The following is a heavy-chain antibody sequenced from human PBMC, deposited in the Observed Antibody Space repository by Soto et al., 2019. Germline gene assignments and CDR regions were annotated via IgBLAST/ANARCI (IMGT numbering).Heavy chain of an antibody. CDR1: GFTFSDYY. CDR2: ISSSGSTI. CDR3: ARDFGDIVATDWSYFDY. Sequence: XGSLRPSCSASGFTFSDYYMNWIRQAPGKGLEWVSYISSSGSTIYYADSVKGRFTISRDNAKNSLYLQMNSLRAEDTAVYYCARDFGDIVATDWSYFDYWGQGTLVTVSS. J-gene: IGHJ4*02. V-gene: IGHV3-11*01. D-gene: IGHD5-12*01.